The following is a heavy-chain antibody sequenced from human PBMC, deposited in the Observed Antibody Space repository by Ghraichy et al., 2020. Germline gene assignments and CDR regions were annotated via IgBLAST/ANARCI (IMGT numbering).Heavy chain of an antibody. CDR2: ISGSGDST. CDR1: GFTFNSYA. J-gene: IGHJ4*02. D-gene: IGHD5-12*01. V-gene: IGHV3-23*01. CDR3: AKGSHSGNDYWYYFDY. Sequence: GESLNISCAASGFTFNSYAMSWVRQAPGKGLEWVSAISGSGDSTKYADSVKGRFTISRDISRNTLDLQMNSLRVEDTAIYYCAKGSHSGNDYWYYFDYWGQGTLVTVSS.